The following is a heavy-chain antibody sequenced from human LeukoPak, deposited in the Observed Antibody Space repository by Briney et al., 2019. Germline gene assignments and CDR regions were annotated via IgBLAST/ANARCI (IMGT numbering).Heavy chain of an antibody. CDR3: GIGHMYSSGWYLFDDY. V-gene: IGHV1-18*01. Sequence: ASVKVTCKASGYTFTSYGISWVRQAPGQGLEWMGCISTYNGNTYNAQKLQGRVTITTEASTRTAYMELRSLRSDGAAVYYCGIGHMYSSGWYLFDDYWGQGTLVTVSS. J-gene: IGHJ4*02. CDR2: ISTYNGNT. D-gene: IGHD6-19*01. CDR1: GYTFTSYG.